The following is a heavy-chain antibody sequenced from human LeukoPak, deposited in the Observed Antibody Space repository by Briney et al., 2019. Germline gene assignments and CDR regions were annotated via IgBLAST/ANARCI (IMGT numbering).Heavy chain of an antibody. V-gene: IGHV4-39*01. CDR3: ARQTQYYDILTGYRTEAFDI. D-gene: IGHD3-9*01. CDR1: GGSISSSSYY. CDR2: IYYSGST. Sequence: SETLSLTCTVSGGSISSSSYYWGWIRQPPGKGLEWIGSIYYSGSTYYNPSLKSRVTISVDTSKNQFSLKLSSVTAADTAVHYCARQTQYYDILTGYRTEAFDIWGQGTMVTVSS. J-gene: IGHJ3*02.